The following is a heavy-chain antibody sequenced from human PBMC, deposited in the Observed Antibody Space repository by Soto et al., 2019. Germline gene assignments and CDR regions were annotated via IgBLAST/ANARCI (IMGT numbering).Heavy chain of an antibody. J-gene: IGHJ5*02. Sequence: GGSLRLSCAASGITFSSYSMNWVRQAPGKGLEWVSYISSSSSTIYYADSVKGRFTISRDNAKNSLYLQMNSLRDEDTAVYYCARDWGYCSGGSCYFWLDPWGQRTLFTVSS. CDR3: ARDWGYCSGGSCYFWLDP. D-gene: IGHD2-15*01. V-gene: IGHV3-48*02. CDR1: GITFSSYS. CDR2: ISSSSSTI.